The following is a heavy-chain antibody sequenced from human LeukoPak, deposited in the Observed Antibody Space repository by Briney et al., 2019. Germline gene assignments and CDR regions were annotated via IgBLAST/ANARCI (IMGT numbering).Heavy chain of an antibody. CDR1: GYTFAGFY. V-gene: IGHV1-2*02. CDR2: INPNTGDT. J-gene: IGHJ4*02. CDR3: ARGGSEGFDF. D-gene: IGHD1-26*01. Sequence: GASVKVSCKASGYTFAGFYMHWVRQAPGQGLEWVGWINPNTGDTNLSQKFQGRVSMTRVTSINTAYMDLTSLRVDDTAFYYCARGGSEGFDFWGQGALVTVSS.